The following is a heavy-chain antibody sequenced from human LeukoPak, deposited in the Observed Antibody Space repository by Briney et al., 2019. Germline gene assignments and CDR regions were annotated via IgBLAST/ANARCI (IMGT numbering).Heavy chain of an antibody. CDR3: VKDRTGNYVAWFDP. CDR1: GFTFSSYA. CDR2: ISSGGGST. J-gene: IGHJ5*02. Sequence: GGSLRLSCAASGFTFSSYAMSWVRQAPGKGLEWVSSISSGGGSTYYAGSVKGGFTISRDNSKNTLYLQMNSLRAEDAAVYYCVKDRTGNYVAWFDPWGQGTLVTVSS. V-gene: IGHV3-23*01. D-gene: IGHD4-11*01.